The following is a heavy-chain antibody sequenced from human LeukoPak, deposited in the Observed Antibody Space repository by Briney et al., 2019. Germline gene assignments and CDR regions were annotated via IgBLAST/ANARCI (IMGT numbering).Heavy chain of an antibody. CDR1: GFTFSSYA. CDR2: ISGSGGST. Sequence: PGGSLRLSCAASGFTFSSYAMSWVRQAPGKGLEWVSAISGSGGSTYYADSVKGRFTISRDNSKNTLYLQMNSLRAEDTAVYYCAKVTYYYDSSGYDYWGQGTLVTVSS. J-gene: IGHJ4*02. D-gene: IGHD3-22*01. CDR3: AKVTYYYDSSGYDY. V-gene: IGHV3-23*01.